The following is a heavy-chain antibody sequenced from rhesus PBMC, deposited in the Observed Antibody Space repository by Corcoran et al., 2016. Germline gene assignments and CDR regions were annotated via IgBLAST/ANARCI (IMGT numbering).Heavy chain of an antibody. J-gene: IGHJ4*01. CDR3: ARAVTFTFDY. Sequence: QVQLQESGPGVVKPSETLSLTCAVSGGSISSGYDWSWIRQLPGKGLEWIGYIYGSSGRTNYNPSIKNRVTISKDASKNQFSLKLSSVTAADTAVYYCARAVTFTFDYWGQGVLVTVSS. CDR2: IYGSSGRT. D-gene: IGHD4-35*01. CDR1: GGSISSGYD. V-gene: IGHV4-76*01.